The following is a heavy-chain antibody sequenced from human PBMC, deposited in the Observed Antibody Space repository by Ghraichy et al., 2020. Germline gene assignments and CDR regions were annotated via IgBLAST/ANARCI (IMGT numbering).Heavy chain of an antibody. J-gene: IGHJ1*01. D-gene: IGHD3-16*01. CDR1: GGSVSSTSSY. CDR3: ARGEGGDAVYQLAEYFQL. Sequence: SETLSLTCTVSGGSVSSTSSYWSWIRQPPGKGLEWIGYIYYSGSTNYNPSLKSRVTISLDTSKNHFSLKLNSVTAADTAVYYCARGEGGDAVYQLAEYFQLCGQGALVTVSS. V-gene: IGHV4-61*03. CDR2: IYYSGST.